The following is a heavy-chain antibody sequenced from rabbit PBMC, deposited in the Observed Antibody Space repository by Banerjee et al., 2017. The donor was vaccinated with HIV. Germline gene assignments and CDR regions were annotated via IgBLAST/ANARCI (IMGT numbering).Heavy chain of an antibody. D-gene: IGHD6-1*01. CDR3: ARAPYYSDGYVDYAYATFNL. V-gene: IGHV1S45*01. J-gene: IGHJ4*01. CDR1: GIDFSSSYY. Sequence: QEQLEESGGDLVKPEGSLTLTCTASGIDFSSSYYMCWVRQAPGKGLELIACIYSSTGSIYDASWAKGRFTISKTSSTTVTLQMTSLTAADTATYFCARAPYYSDGYVDYAYATFNLWGQGTLVTVS. CDR2: IYSSTGSI.